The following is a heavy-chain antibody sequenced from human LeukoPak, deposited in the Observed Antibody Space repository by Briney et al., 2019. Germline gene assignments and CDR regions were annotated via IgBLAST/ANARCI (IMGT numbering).Heavy chain of an antibody. J-gene: IGHJ4*02. CDR2: ISSSSSYT. CDR3: ARDIAAAGKDY. CDR1: GFTFSDYY. D-gene: IGHD6-13*01. V-gene: IGHV3-11*06. Sequence: GGSLRLSYAASGFTFSDYYMSWIRQAPGKGLEWVSYISSSSSYTNYADSVKGRFTISRDNAKNSLYLQMNSLRAEDTAVYYCARDIAAAGKDYWGQGTLVTVSS.